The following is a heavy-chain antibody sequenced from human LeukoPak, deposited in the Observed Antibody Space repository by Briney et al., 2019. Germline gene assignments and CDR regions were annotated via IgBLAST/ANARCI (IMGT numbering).Heavy chain of an antibody. Sequence: GGSLRLSCAASGFTFSSYWMHWVRQAPGKGLVWVSRINSDGSSTSYADSVKGRFTISRDNAKNTLYLQMNSLRAEDTAVYYCARDMASSGYYRVRWFDPWGQGTLVTVSS. V-gene: IGHV3-74*01. D-gene: IGHD3-22*01. J-gene: IGHJ5*02. CDR1: GFTFSSYW. CDR3: ARDMASSGYYRVRWFDP. CDR2: INSDGSST.